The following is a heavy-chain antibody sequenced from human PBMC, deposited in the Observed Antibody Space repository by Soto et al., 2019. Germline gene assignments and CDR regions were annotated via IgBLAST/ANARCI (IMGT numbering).Heavy chain of an antibody. CDR1: GYTFTASG. D-gene: IGHD4-17*01. CDR3: ARWDDYGASDQYHFAQ. Sequence: QVQLIQSGPEVQKPEASLKVSCKASGYTFTASGISWVRQAPGQGLEWMGWTSIYNGHTEYSPKFLGRVVMTTDTSADTAYLELKSLRPDDAALYYCARWDDYGASDQYHFAQWGQGILVTVSS. V-gene: IGHV1-18*01. J-gene: IGHJ4*02. CDR2: TSIYNGHT.